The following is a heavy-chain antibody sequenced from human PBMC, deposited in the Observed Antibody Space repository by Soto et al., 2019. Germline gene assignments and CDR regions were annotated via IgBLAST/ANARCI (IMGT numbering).Heavy chain of an antibody. CDR2: IDPSDSYT. J-gene: IGHJ6*02. V-gene: IGHV5-10-1*01. Sequence: PGESLKISCKGSGYSFTSYWISWVRQMPGKGLEWMGRIDPSDSYTNYSPSFQGHVTISADKSISTAYLQWSSLKASDTAMYYCARLALVVTAATPYGMDVWGQGTTVTVSS. D-gene: IGHD2-2*01. CDR1: GYSFTSYW. CDR3: ARLALVVTAATPYGMDV.